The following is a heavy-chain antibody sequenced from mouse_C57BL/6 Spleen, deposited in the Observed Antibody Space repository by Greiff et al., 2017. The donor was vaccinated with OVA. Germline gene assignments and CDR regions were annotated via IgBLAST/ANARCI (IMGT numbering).Heavy chain of an antibody. CDR1: GYTFTSYD. CDR2: IYPRDGRT. CDR3: ARSDYNGSSPILYWYCDV. D-gene: IGHD1-1*01. J-gene: IGHJ1*03. V-gene: IGHV1-85*01. Sequence: VQLQQSGPELVKPGASVKLSCKASGYTFTSYDINWVKQRPGQGLEWIGWIYPRDGRTQYNEKFKGKATLTVDTSSSTAYMELHSLTSEDSAVYFCARSDYNGSSPILYWYCDVWGTGTTVTVAS.